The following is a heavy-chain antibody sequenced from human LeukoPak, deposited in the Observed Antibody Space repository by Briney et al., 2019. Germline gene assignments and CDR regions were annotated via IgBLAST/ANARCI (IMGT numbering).Heavy chain of an antibody. Sequence: PGGSLRLSCAASGFTFSSYGMHWVRQAPGKGLEWVAFIRYDGSNKYYADSVKGRFTISRDNSKNTLYLQMNSLRAEDTAVYYCAREIGPGTGSGDAFDIWGQGTMVTVSS. V-gene: IGHV3-30*02. CDR3: AREIGPGTGSGDAFDI. CDR2: IRYDGSNK. CDR1: GFTFSSYG. D-gene: IGHD3-10*01. J-gene: IGHJ3*02.